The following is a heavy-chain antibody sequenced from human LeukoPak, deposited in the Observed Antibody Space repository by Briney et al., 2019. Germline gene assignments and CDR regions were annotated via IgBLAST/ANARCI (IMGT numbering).Heavy chain of an antibody. Sequence: PSETLSLTCAVSGYSISSGYYWGWIRQPPGKGLEWIGGIYHSGSTYYNPSLKSRVTISVDTSKNQFSLKLSSVTAADTAVYYCARHRVWKGYYFDYWGQGTLVTVSS. D-gene: IGHD3-16*01. CDR3: ARHRVWKGYYFDY. CDR1: GYSISSGYY. CDR2: IYHSGST. J-gene: IGHJ4*02. V-gene: IGHV4-38-2*01.